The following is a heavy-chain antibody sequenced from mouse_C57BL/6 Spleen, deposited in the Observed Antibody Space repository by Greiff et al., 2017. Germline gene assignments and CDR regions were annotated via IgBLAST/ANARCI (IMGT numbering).Heavy chain of an antibody. CDR2: IWRGGST. CDR3: AGCDYHDLFAY. CDR1: GFSLTSYG. J-gene: IGHJ3*01. Sequence: QVQLKQSGPGLVQPSQSLSITCTVSGFSLTSYGVHWVRQSPGKGLEWLGVIWRGGSTDYNAAFISRLGISKDNSKSQVFFKMNSLQADDTAIYYCAGCDYHDLFAYWGQGTLVTVSA. D-gene: IGHD2-4*01. V-gene: IGHV2-2*01.